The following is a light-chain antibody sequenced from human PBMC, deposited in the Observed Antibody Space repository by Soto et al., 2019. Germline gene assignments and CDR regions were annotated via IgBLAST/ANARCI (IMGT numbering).Light chain of an antibody. Sequence: DIQMTQSPSSLSASVGDRVTITCRASQSISSYLNWYQQKPGKAPKLLIYAASSFQSGVPSRFSSSGSGKDFNLTISSLQPEDFATYYCQQSYRTPRLTFRGGTKVEIK. CDR2: AAS. CDR1: QSISSY. CDR3: QQSYRTPRLT. V-gene: IGKV1-39*01. J-gene: IGKJ4*01.